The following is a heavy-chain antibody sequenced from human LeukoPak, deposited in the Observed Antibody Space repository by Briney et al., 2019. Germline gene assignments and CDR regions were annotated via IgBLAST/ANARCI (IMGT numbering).Heavy chain of an antibody. CDR3: ATERQKYFDY. V-gene: IGHV3-43*01. CDR1: GFTFDDYT. J-gene: IGHJ4*02. Sequence: TGGSLRLSCAASGFTFDDYTMHWVRQAPGKGLEWVSLITRDGAYTFCADSVKGRFTISRDNSKNSLSLQMNSLRTDDTALYFCATERQKYFDYWGQGTLVTVSS. CDR2: ITRDGAYT.